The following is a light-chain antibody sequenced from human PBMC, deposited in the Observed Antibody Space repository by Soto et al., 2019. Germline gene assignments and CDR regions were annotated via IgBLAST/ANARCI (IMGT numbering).Light chain of an antibody. CDR3: QQYNNWPLS. CDR1: QTIYSN. CDR2: DAS. Sequence: EIVMTQSPATLSVSPGERATLSCRASQTIYSNVAWYQQKPGQAPRLLIYDASTRATGIPARFSGSGSGTEFTLTISSLGSEDFAVYYCQQYNNWPLSFGQGTKVDIK. V-gene: IGKV3-15*01. J-gene: IGKJ1*01.